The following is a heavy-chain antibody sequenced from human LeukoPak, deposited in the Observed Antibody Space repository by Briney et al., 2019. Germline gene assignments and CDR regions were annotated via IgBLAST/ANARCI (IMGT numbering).Heavy chain of an antibody. CDR3: AREIGPIQLHLWGSAFDY. J-gene: IGHJ4*02. V-gene: IGHV1-46*01. Sequence: ASVKVSCKASGYTFTNYYIHWVRQAPGQGLEWMGIINPGGRSTSYAQKFQGRVTMTRDTSTSTVYMELSSLRSENTAVYYCAREIGPIQLHLWGSAFDYWGQGTLVTVSS. D-gene: IGHD5-24*01. CDR2: INPGGRST. CDR1: GYTFTNYY.